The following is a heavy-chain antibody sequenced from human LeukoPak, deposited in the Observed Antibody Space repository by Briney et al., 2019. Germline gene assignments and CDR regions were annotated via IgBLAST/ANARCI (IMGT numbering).Heavy chain of an antibody. Sequence: ASVKVSCKASGYTFTSYYMHWVRQAPGQGLEWMGIINPSCGSTSYAQKFQGRVTMTRDMSTSTVYMELSSLRSEDTAVYYCARMVLGGYYGGPFDYWGQGTLVTVSS. V-gene: IGHV1-46*01. CDR1: GYTFTSYY. D-gene: IGHD3-3*01. J-gene: IGHJ4*02. CDR2: INPSCGST. CDR3: ARMVLGGYYGGPFDY.